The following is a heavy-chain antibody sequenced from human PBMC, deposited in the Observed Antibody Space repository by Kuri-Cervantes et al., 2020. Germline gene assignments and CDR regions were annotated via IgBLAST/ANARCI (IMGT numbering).Heavy chain of an antibody. CDR2: ITGSGGGT. Sequence: LSLTCAASGFTFSSYAMSWVRQAPGKGLEWVSFITGSGGGTDYADSVKGRFTISRDNSKRTLYLQMNSLRAEDTAVYYCAKGSHYGDYAGLTFDYWGQGTLVTVSS. J-gene: IGHJ4*02. CDR3: AKGSHYGDYAGLTFDY. D-gene: IGHD4-17*01. V-gene: IGHV3-23*01. CDR1: GFTFSSYA.